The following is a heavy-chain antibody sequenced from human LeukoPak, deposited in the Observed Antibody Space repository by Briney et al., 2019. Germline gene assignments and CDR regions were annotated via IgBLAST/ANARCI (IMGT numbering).Heavy chain of an antibody. Sequence: SETLSVTCTVSGGSISSYYWSWIRQPPGNGLEWIGYIYYSGSTNYNPSLKSRVTISVDTSKNQFSLKLSSVTAADTAVYYCARVGVFGSGWLDYWGQGTLVTVSS. CDR3: ARVGVFGSGWLDY. CDR2: IYYSGST. J-gene: IGHJ4*02. D-gene: IGHD6-19*01. CDR1: GGSISSYY. V-gene: IGHV4-59*01.